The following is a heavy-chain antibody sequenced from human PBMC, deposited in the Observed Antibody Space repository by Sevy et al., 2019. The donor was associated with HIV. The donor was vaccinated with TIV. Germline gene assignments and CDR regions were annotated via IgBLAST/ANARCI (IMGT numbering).Heavy chain of an antibody. Sequence: GGSLRLSCAASAFTFSSYAMHWVRQAPGKGLEWVAVISYDGSNKYYADSVKGRFTISRDNSKNTLYLQMNSLRAEDTAVYYCARDEGALYSSSSGGGYYYYGMDVWGQGTTVTVSS. CDR3: ARDEGALYSSSSGGGYYYYGMDV. J-gene: IGHJ6*02. CDR2: ISYDGSNK. D-gene: IGHD6-6*01. CDR1: AFTFSSYA. V-gene: IGHV3-30*04.